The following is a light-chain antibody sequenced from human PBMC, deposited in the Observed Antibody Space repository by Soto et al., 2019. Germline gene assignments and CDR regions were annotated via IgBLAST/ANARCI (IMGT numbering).Light chain of an antibody. Sequence: EIVLTQSPATPSLSPGERATLSCRASQSVSTYLAWYQQKPGQPPRLLIYDASTRATGIPARFSGSGSGTDFTLTISSLEPEDFAVYYCHQRSNWITFGQGTRLE. J-gene: IGKJ5*01. CDR1: QSVSTY. CDR3: HQRSNWIT. CDR2: DAS. V-gene: IGKV3-11*01.